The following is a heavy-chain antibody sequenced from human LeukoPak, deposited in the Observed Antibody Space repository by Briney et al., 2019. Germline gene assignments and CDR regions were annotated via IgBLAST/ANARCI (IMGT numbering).Heavy chain of an antibody. CDR1: GGSIRSYY. CDR3: ARENRGYSSSQDAFDI. D-gene: IGHD6-13*01. V-gene: IGHV4-59*01. Sequence: SETLSLTCTVSGGSIRSYYWSWIRQSPGKGLEWIGDIYYSGRTNYNPSLKSRVTISVDTSTTQFSLKLSSVTAADTAVYYCARENRGYSSSQDAFDIWGQGTMVTVSS. CDR2: IYYSGRT. J-gene: IGHJ3*02.